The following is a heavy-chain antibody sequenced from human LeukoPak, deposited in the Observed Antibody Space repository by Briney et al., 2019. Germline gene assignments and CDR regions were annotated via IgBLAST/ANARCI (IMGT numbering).Heavy chain of an antibody. V-gene: IGHV4-38-2*01. CDR3: ARQHDSYYYYYIDV. J-gene: IGHJ6*03. CDR2: LYHSDSA. Sequence: SETLSLTCAVSGYSISNGYYWVWIRQAPGRGLEWIGSLYHSDSAYYNTSLRSRVSMSVDTSKNQFSLTLSFVTAADTAVYYCARQHDSYYYYYIDVWGSGTTVTVSS. CDR1: GYSISNGYY.